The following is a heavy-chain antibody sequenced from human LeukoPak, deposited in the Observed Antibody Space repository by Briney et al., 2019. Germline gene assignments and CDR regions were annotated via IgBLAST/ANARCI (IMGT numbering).Heavy chain of an antibody. V-gene: IGHV1-2*06. D-gene: IGHD6-19*01. CDR2: INPNSGGT. J-gene: IGHJ4*02. CDR1: GYTFTSYY. Sequence: ASVKVSCKASGYTFTSYYTHWVRQAPGQGLEWMGRINPNSGGTNYAQKFQGRVTLTRDTSISTAYMELRRLRSDDTAVYYCARGGLANNDYWGQGTLVTVSS. CDR3: ARGGLANNDY.